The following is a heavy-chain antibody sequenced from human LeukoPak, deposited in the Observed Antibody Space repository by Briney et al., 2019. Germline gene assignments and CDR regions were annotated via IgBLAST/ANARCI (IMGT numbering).Heavy chain of an antibody. V-gene: IGHV3-23*01. CDR3: AKKGCSGDSCVNYFDY. D-gene: IGHD2-15*01. CDR1: GFSFSNYG. Sequence: GGSLRLSCVASGFSFSNYGMIWVRQAPGQGLEWVSRISVSGGGPHYAASVEGRFTISRDNSKNTLYLQMNSLRAEDTAVYYCAKKGCSGDSCVNYFDYWGQGTLVTVSS. J-gene: IGHJ4*02. CDR2: ISVSGGGP.